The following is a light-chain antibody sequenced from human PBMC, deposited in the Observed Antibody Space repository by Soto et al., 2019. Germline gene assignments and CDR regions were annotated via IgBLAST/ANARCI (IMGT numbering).Light chain of an antibody. Sequence: QSALTQPASVSGSPGQSITISCTGTSSDVGGFNSVSWYQLRPGTAPKLILYDVVDRPSGVSYRFSGSKSGNTAFLTISGLQAADEADYFCSSYTSTMTNVFGSGT. CDR1: SSDVGGFNS. J-gene: IGLJ1*01. V-gene: IGLV2-14*03. CDR2: DVV. CDR3: SSYTSTMTNV.